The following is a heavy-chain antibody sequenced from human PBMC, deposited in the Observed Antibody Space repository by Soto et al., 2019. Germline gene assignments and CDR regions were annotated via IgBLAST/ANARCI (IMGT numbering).Heavy chain of an antibody. CDR1: GFTFSSYG. Sequence: GGSLRLSCAASGFTFSSYGMHWVRQAPGKGLEWVAVISYDGSDKYYADSVKGRFTISRDNAKNSLYLQMNSLRAEDTAVYYCAREARATFDYWGQGTLVTVSS. CDR2: ISYDGSDK. J-gene: IGHJ4*02. V-gene: IGHV3-30*03. CDR3: AREARATFDY.